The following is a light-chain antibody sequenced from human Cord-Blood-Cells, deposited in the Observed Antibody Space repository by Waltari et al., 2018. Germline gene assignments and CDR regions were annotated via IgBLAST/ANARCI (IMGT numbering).Light chain of an antibody. Sequence: QSALTQPPPVSGSPGQSVTIPCPGTSSDVGGFNYVPCSQQHPGKAPKLMIYDVSKRPAGVPDRFSGSKSGNTASLTISGLQAEDEADYYCCSYAGSYTLVFGGGTKLTVL. J-gene: IGLJ2*01. V-gene: IGLV2-11*01. CDR3: CSYAGSYTLV. CDR2: DVS. CDR1: SSDVGGFNY.